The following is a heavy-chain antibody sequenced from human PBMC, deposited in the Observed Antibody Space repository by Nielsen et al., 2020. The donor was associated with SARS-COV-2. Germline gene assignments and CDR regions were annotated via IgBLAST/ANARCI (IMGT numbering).Heavy chain of an antibody. CDR1: GFTVSSNY. Sequence: GESLKISCAASGFTVSSNYMSWVHQAPGKGLEWVSVIYSGGSTYYADSVKGRFTISRDNSKNTLYLQMNSLRAEDTAVYYCGSGWYRANDYWGQGTLVTVSS. D-gene: IGHD6-19*01. CDR2: IYSGGST. J-gene: IGHJ4*02. CDR3: GSGWYRANDY. V-gene: IGHV3-66*01.